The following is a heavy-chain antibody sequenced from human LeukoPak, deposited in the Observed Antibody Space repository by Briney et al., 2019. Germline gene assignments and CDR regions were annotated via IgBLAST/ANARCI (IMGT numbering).Heavy chain of an antibody. D-gene: IGHD6-13*01. CDR2: IYYSGST. Sequence: SETLSLTCTVSGGSISSYYWSWIRQPPGKGLEWIGYIYYSGSTNYNPSLKSRVTISVDTSKNQFSLKLSSVTAADTAVCYCARGSSSWFAFDPWGQGTLVTVSS. CDR1: GGSISSYY. J-gene: IGHJ5*02. CDR3: ARGSSSWFAFDP. V-gene: IGHV4-59*01.